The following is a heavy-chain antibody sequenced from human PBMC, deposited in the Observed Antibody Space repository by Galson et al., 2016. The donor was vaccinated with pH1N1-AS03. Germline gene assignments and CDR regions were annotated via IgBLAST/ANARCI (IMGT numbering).Heavy chain of an antibody. V-gene: IGHV1-2*04. CDR3: ARDPRGPCSSATCATTYYVGMDV. D-gene: IGHD3-16*01. CDR2: INPETGVT. Sequence: SVKVSCKASGYIFTDFYVHWVRQAPGQGLEWMGWINPETGVTNYAQKFQAWVTMTGDTSISTAYLEIHGLKSDDTAGYYCARDPRGPCSSATCATTYYVGMDVWCQGTTVIVSS. J-gene: IGHJ6*02. CDR1: GYIFTDFY.